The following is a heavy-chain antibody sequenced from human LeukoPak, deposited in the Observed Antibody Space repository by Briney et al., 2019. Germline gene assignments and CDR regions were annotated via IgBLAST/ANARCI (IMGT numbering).Heavy chain of an antibody. CDR3: ATSDSSFDVLYFDY. V-gene: IGHV1-24*01. D-gene: IGHD3-22*01. Sequence: ASVKVSCKVSGYILTELSMHWVRQAPGKGLEWMGGFDPEDGETIYAQKFQGRVTMTEDTSTDTAYMELSSLRSEDTAVYYCATSDSSFDVLYFDYWGQGTPVTVSS. CDR1: GYILTELS. J-gene: IGHJ4*02. CDR2: FDPEDGET.